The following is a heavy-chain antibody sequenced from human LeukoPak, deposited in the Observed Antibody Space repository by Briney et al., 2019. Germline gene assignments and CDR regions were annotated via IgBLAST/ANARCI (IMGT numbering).Heavy chain of an antibody. CDR3: ARGHRGYPVPEYYFDY. Sequence: PGRSLRLSCAASGFTFSNFAMHWVRQAPGKGLEWVAVISYDGSNKYYADSVKGRFTISRDNSKNTVYLQMNSLRPEDTAVYYCARGHRGYPVPEYYFDYWGQGTLVTVSS. D-gene: IGHD2-2*01. CDR2: ISYDGSNK. V-gene: IGHV3-30-3*01. CDR1: GFTFSNFA. J-gene: IGHJ4*02.